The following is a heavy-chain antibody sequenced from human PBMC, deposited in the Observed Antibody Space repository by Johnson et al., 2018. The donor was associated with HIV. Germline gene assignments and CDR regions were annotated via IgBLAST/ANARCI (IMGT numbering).Heavy chain of an antibody. CDR2: ISYDGSNK. J-gene: IGHJ3*01. CDR1: GFTFSDHY. CDR3: ARSGPNWAFDF. V-gene: IGHV3-30-3*01. D-gene: IGHD1-1*01. Sequence: QVQLVESGGGVVQPGRSLRLSCAASGFTFSDHYMDWVRQAPGKGLEWVAFISYDGSNKYYADSVKGRFTISRDNARNTMFVQMKSLRAEDTAVYYCARSGPNWAFDFWGQGTMVTVSS.